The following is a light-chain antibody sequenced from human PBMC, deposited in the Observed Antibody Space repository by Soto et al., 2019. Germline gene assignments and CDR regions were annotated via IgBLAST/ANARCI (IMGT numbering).Light chain of an antibody. CDR3: HQYHMWPSWT. J-gene: IGKJ1*01. Sequence: EIVLTQSPGTLSLSPGEGATLSCRASQSVSSNYLAWYQQKPGQAPRLLIYGASSRATGIPDRFSGSGSGTEFVLTISGLQADDLAVYYCHQYHMWPSWTFGQGTKVDIK. V-gene: IGKV3-20*01. CDR2: GAS. CDR1: QSVSSNY.